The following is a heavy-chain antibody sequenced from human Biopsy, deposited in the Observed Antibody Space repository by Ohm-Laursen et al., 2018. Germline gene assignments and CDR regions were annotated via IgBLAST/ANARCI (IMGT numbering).Heavy chain of an antibody. CDR2: MTPTT. Sequence: ASVKVSCKGSGYIVTSFGVSWVRQAPGQGLEWMGVMTPTTTYAQKFQGRLTMTRDTSTSTVYIELSSLRSEDTAVYYCARRDSLDYWGQGTLVTVSS. V-gene: IGHV1-46*01. J-gene: IGHJ4*02. CDR3: ARRDSLDY. CDR1: GYIVTSFG.